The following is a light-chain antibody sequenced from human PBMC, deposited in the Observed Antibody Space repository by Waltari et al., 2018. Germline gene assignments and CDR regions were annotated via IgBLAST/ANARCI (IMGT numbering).Light chain of an antibody. Sequence: DIQMTQSPSSVSASVGERVTITCRASQDISSWLAWYQQKPGKAPKLLIYSASALQSGVPSRFSGSGSGTDFPLIINSLQPEDFATYYCQQGNSFPPTFGQGTKVEIK. V-gene: IGKV1-12*01. J-gene: IGKJ1*01. CDR3: QQGNSFPPT. CDR1: QDISSW. CDR2: SAS.